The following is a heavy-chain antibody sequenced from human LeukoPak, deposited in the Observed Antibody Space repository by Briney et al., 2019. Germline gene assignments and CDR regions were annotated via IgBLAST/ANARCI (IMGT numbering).Heavy chain of an antibody. CDR3: ARGRAPGYCSGGSCYRAPYYYGMDV. Sequence: SETLSLTCAVYGGSFSGYYWSWIRQPPGKGLEWIGEINHRGSTNYNPSLKSRVTISVDTSKNQFPLKMSPVNAADPAVYYCARGRAPGYCSGGSCYRAPYYYGMDVWGQGTTVTVSS. J-gene: IGHJ6*02. D-gene: IGHD2-15*01. V-gene: IGHV4-34*01. CDR1: GGSFSGYY. CDR2: INHRGST.